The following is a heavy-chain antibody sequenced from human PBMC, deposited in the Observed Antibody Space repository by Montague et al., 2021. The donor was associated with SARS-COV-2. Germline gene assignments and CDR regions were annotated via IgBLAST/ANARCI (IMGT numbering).Heavy chain of an antibody. D-gene: IGHD3-22*01. V-gene: IGHV4-4*02. J-gene: IGHJ4*02. CDR3: ARGPDSSGYYNDFDY. Sequence: LSLPFSFSGCSLSSIHFFTCVRHPPLNWLEWIGDIYDSETIXYNPSLNIRVTISVDRTKNQFSLKLSSVTAADTAVYYCARGPDSSGYYNDFDYWGQGTLVTVSS. CDR1: GCSLSSIHF. CDR2: IYDSETI.